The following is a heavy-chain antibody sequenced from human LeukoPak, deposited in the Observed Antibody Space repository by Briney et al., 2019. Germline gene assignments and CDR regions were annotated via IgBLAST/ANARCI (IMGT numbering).Heavy chain of an antibody. Sequence: PGGSLRLSCAAPGFTFSNFGMHWVRQAPGRGLEWVAVIWYDGSNKYHADSVKGRFTISRDNAKNSLYLQMSSLRAEDTAVYYCAREAAGGDVDYWGQGTLVTVSS. V-gene: IGHV3-33*01. CDR3: AREAAGGDVDY. D-gene: IGHD6-13*01. CDR1: GFTFSNFG. CDR2: IWYDGSNK. J-gene: IGHJ4*02.